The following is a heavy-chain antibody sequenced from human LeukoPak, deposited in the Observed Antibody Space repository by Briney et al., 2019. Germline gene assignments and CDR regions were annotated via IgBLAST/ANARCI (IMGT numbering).Heavy chain of an antibody. Sequence: ASVKVSCKASVYTFTSYDINWVRQAPGQGLEWMGWMNPNSGNTGYAQKFQGRVTMTRNTSISTAYMELSSLRSEDTAVYYCARGHCSSTSCYPGFWGQGTLVTVSS. CDR3: ARGHCSSTSCYPGF. J-gene: IGHJ1*01. V-gene: IGHV1-8*01. D-gene: IGHD2-2*01. CDR1: VYTFTSYD. CDR2: MNPNSGNT.